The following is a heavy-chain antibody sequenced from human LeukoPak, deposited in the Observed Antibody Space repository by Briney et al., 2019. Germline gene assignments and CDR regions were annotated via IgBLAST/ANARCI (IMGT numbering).Heavy chain of an antibody. V-gene: IGHV4-34*01. CDR1: GGSFSGYY. CDR3: ARRRYYYDSSGYYLAPYNWFDP. J-gene: IGHJ5*02. Sequence: SETLSLTCAVYGGSFSGYYWSWIRQPPGKGLEWIGEINHSESTNYNPSLKSRVTISVDTSKNQFSLKLSSVTAADTAVYYCARRRYYYDSSGYYLAPYNWFDPWGQGTLVTVSS. D-gene: IGHD3-22*01. CDR2: INHSEST.